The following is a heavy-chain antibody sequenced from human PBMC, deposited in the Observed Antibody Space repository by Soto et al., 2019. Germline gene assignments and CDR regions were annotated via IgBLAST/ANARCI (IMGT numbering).Heavy chain of an antibody. V-gene: IGHV3-15*01. Sequence: GGSLRLSCAASGVTFSNAWMSWVRQAPGKGLEWVGRIKSKTDGGTTDYAAPVKGRFTISRDDSKTTLYLQMNRLKTEATAVYYCTTEKGRSGWFGELLATYYYDSSGYSLDYWGQGPLVTVSS. D-gene: IGHD3-22*01. J-gene: IGHJ4*02. CDR2: IKSKTDGGTT. CDR3: TTEKGRSGWFGELLATYYYDSSGYSLDY. CDR1: GVTFSNAW.